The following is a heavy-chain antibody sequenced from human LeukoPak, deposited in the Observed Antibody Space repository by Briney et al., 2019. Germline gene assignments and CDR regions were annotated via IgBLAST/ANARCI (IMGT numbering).Heavy chain of an antibody. V-gene: IGHV4-39*01. D-gene: IGHD3-10*01. Sequence: SETLSLTCAVSGGSISSSSYYWGWIRQPPGKGLEWIGSIYYSGSTYYNPTLKSRVTISVDTSKNQFSLKLSSVTAADTAVYYCASRRDYYDAFDIWGQGTMVTVSS. J-gene: IGHJ3*02. CDR2: IYYSGST. CDR1: GGSISSSSYY. CDR3: ASRRDYYDAFDI.